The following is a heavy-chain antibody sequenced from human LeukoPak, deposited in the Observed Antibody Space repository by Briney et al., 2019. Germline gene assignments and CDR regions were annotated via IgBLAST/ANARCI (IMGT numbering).Heavy chain of an antibody. CDR2: MSGDGSST. CDR3: ARTAYCGGDCYSGGYYYYMDV. CDR1: GFTFSNYW. J-gene: IGHJ6*03. Sequence: GGSLRLSCAASGFTFSNYWMNWVRQVPGKGLMWVSRMSGDGSSTNYADSVKGRFTISRDNAKNTLYLQMNSLRVEDTAVYYCARTAYCGGDCYSGGYYYYMDVWGKGTTVTISS. V-gene: IGHV3-74*01. D-gene: IGHD2-21*02.